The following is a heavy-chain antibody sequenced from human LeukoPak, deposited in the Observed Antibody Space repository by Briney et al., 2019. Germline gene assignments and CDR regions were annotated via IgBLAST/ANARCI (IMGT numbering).Heavy chain of an antibody. CDR2: ISSSSSYI. CDR1: GFTFSSYA. V-gene: IGHV3-21*01. Sequence: GGTLRLSCAASGFTFSSYAMSWVRQAPGKGLEWVSSISSSSSYIYYADSLKGRFTISRDNAKNSLYLQMNSLRAEDTAVYYCARDLLGYNYYYMDVWGKGTTVTVSS. D-gene: IGHD3-16*02. J-gene: IGHJ6*03. CDR3: ARDLLGYNYYYMDV.